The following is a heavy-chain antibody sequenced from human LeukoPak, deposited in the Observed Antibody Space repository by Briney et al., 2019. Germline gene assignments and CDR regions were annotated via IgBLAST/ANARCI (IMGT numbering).Heavy chain of an antibody. CDR1: GFTFSSYG. J-gene: IGHJ4*02. D-gene: IGHD2-21*02. CDR2: ISGSGGST. V-gene: IGHV3-23*01. CDR3: AKDPIFFYCCGDGSVDYFDY. Sequence: GGSLRLSCAASGFTFSSYGMSWVRQAPGKGPEWVSAISGSGGSTYYADSVKGRFTISRDNSKNTLHLQMNSLRAEDTAVYYCAKDPIFFYCCGDGSVDYFDYWGQGTLVTVSS.